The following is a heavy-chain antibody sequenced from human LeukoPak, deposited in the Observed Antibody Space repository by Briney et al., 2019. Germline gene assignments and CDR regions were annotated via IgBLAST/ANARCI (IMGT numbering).Heavy chain of an antibody. Sequence: GGSLRLSCSVSGFTFSTYVMHWVRQAPGKGLEYVSAISSNGDNTYYAGSVKGRFTISRDNSKNTLHLQMSSLRADDTAVYYCVRGTGYWGQGTLVTVSS. CDR1: GFTFSTYV. J-gene: IGHJ4*02. CDR2: ISSNGDNT. V-gene: IGHV3-64D*06. CDR3: VRGTGY.